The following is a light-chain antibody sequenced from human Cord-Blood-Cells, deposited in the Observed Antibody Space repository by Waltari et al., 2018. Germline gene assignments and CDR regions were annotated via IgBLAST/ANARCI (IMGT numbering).Light chain of an antibody. CDR3: QQSYSTPIT. V-gene: IGKV1-39*01. J-gene: IGKJ5*01. CDR2: AAS. Sequence: DIQMTQSPTSLSASVGDIVTITCRASQSICSYLKWYQQKPGKAPKLLIYAASSLQSGVPSRFSGSGSGTDFTLTISSLQPEDFATYYCQQSYSTPITFGRGTRLEIK. CDR1: QSICSY.